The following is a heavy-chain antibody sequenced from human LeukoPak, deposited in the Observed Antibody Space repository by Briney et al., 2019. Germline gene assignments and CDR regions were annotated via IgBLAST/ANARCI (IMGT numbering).Heavy chain of an antibody. CDR3: ARVEYSYGSRRYYYGMDV. V-gene: IGHV3-33*01. J-gene: IGHJ6*02. D-gene: IGHD5-18*01. CDR2: IWYDGSNK. Sequence: PGGSLRLSCAASGFTFSSYGMHWVRQAPGKGLEWVAVIWYDGSNKYYADSVKGRFTISRDNSKNTLYLQMNSLRAEDTAVYYCARVEYSYGSRRYYYGMDVWGQGTTVTVSS. CDR1: GFTFSSYG.